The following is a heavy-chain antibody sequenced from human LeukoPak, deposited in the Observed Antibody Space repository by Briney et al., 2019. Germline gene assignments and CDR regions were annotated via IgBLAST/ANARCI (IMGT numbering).Heavy chain of an antibody. CDR3: ARDRYGLYYFDY. CDR1: GFTFSSYW. J-gene: IGHJ4*02. Sequence: PGGSLRLSCAASGFTFSSYWMHWVRQAPGKGLVWVSRINSDGSSTSYADSVKRRFTISRDNAKNTLYLQMNSLRAEDTAVYYCARDRYGLYYFDYWGQGTLVTVSS. D-gene: IGHD5-18*01. CDR2: INSDGSST. V-gene: IGHV3-74*01.